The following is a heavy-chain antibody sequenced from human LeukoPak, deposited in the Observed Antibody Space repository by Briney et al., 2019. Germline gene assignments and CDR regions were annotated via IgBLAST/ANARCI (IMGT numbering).Heavy chain of an antibody. CDR3: ARGSTYYDILTGSLDY. Sequence: ASVKVSCKASGYTFTSYGISWVRQAPGQGLEWMGGIIPIFGTANYAQKFQGRVTITADESTSTAYMELSSLRSEDTAVYYCARGSTYYDILTGSLDYWGQGTLVTVSS. CDR2: IIPIFGTA. D-gene: IGHD3-9*01. CDR1: GYTFTSYG. J-gene: IGHJ4*02. V-gene: IGHV1-69*13.